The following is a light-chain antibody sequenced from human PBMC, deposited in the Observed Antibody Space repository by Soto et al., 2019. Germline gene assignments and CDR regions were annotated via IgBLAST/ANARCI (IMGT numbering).Light chain of an antibody. J-gene: IGKJ5*01. Sequence: EIVLTQSPDTLSLSPGARATLSCRASQSVRSERLAWYQQKPGQAPRLVIFDASTRATGIPERFSGSGSGTHFTLTITSLEPEDFAVYYCQEYDGAPPVTFGLGTRLEIK. CDR1: QSVRSER. CDR2: DAS. V-gene: IGKV3-20*01. CDR3: QEYDGAPPVT.